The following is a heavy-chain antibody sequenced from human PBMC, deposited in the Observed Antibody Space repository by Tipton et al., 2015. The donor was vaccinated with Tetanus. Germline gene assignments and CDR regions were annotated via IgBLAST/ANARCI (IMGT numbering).Heavy chain of an antibody. CDR1: GDSVSSNSAA. CDR2: TCYRSKWYN. J-gene: IGHJ6*02. CDR3: ARAGGGYYSMDV. Sequence: LVKPTQTLSLTCAISGDSVSSNSAAWNWIRQSPSRGLEWLGRTCYRSKWYNDYAVSVKSRITISPDTSKNQFSLQLNSVTPEDTAVYYWARAGGGYYSMDVWGQGTTVTVSS. D-gene: IGHD3-10*01. V-gene: IGHV6-1*01.